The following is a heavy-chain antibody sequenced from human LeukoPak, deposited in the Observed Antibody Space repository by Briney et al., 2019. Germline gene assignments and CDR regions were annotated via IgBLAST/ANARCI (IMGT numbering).Heavy chain of an antibody. V-gene: IGHV4-59*08. CDR1: GGSISSSY. Sequence: SETLSLTCTVSGGSISSSYWSWIRQPPGKGLEWIGYIYYSGTTNYNPSLKSRLTISVDTSKNQFSLKLTSVTAADTAVYYCARRGFCSGGTCLTFDLGGQGTLVTVPS. CDR2: IYYSGTT. D-gene: IGHD2-15*01. CDR3: ARRGFCSGGTCLTFDL. J-gene: IGHJ4*02.